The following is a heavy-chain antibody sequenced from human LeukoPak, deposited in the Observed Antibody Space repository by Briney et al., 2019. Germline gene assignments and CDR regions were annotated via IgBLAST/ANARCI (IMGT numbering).Heavy chain of an antibody. CDR3: ARYSGSYYYPPAWDL. CDR2: TSTSGGSA. CDR1: GFTFSSYA. J-gene: IGHJ4*02. D-gene: IGHD1-26*01. Sequence: GGSLRLSCAASGFTFSSYAMTWVRQAPGKGLEWVSATSTSGGSAYYADSVKGRFTISRDNSKNTLYLQMDSLRADDTAVYYCARYSGSYYYPPAWDLWGQGTLVTVSS. V-gene: IGHV3-23*01.